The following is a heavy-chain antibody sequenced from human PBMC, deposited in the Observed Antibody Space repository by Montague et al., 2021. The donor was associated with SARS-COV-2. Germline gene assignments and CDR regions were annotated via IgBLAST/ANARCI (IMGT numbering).Heavy chain of an antibody. D-gene: IGHD6-13*01. CDR3: ARGRYSSSWYGRKNWFDP. V-gene: IGHV4-34*01. J-gene: IGHJ5*02. CDR2: INHSGST. CDR1: GGSFSGYY. Sequence: SETLSLTCAVYGGSFSGYYWSWIRQPPGKGLEWIGEINHSGSTNYNPPLKSRVTISVDTSKNQFSLKLSSVTAADTAVYYCARGRYSSSWYGRKNWFDPWGQGTLVTVSS.